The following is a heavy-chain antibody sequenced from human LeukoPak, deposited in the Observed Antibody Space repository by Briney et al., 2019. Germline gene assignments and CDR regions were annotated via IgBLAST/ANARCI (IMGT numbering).Heavy chain of an antibody. CDR1: GGSISSYY. J-gene: IGHJ5*02. CDR2: IYYSGST. Sequence: SETLSLTCTVSGGSISSYYWSWIRQPPGKGLEWIGYIYYSGSTNYNPPLKSRVTISVDTSKNQFSLKLSSVTAADTAVYYCARGDLAYCGGDCYSVWFDPWGQGTLVTVSS. CDR3: ARGDLAYCGGDCYSVWFDP. V-gene: IGHV4-59*01. D-gene: IGHD2-21*01.